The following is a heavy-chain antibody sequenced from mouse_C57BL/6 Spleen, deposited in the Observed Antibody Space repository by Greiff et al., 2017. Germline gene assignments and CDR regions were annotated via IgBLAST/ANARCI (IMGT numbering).Heavy chain of an antibody. D-gene: IGHD3-2*02. Sequence: EVQLQQSGAELVKPGASVTLSCTASGFNIKDYYMHWVKQRTEQGLEWIGRIDPEDGETKYAPKFQGKATITAKPSSNTAYLQLSILTSEDTAVYYCSQTAQAYIDYWGQGTTLTVSS. J-gene: IGHJ2*01. CDR2: IDPEDGET. CDR3: SQTAQAYIDY. V-gene: IGHV14-2*01. CDR1: GFNIKDYY.